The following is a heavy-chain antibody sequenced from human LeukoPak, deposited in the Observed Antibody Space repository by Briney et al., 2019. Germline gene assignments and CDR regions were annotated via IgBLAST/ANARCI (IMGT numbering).Heavy chain of an antibody. Sequence: GGSLRLSCAASGFTFSSYSMNWVRQAPGKGLEWVSSISSSSSYIYYADSVKGRFTISRDNAKNSLYLQMNSLRAEDTALYHCARGSRTRGSGSYYSNYYFDYWGQGTLVTVSS. CDR3: ARGSRTRGSGSYYSNYYFDY. J-gene: IGHJ4*02. CDR2: ISSSSSYI. V-gene: IGHV3-21*04. D-gene: IGHD1-26*01. CDR1: GFTFSSYS.